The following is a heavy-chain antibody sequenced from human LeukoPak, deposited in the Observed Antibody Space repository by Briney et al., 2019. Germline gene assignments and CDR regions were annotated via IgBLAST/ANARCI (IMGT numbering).Heavy chain of an antibody. CDR2: ISYDGSNK. V-gene: IGHV3-30*03. CDR1: GFTFSSYG. Sequence: PGRSLRLSCAASGFTFSSYGMHWVRQAPGKGLEWVAVISYDGSNKYYADSVKGRFTISRDNSKNTLYLQMNSLRAEDTAVYYCARDNGIYYYDYWGQGTLVTVSS. J-gene: IGHJ4*02. D-gene: IGHD2-8*01. CDR3: ARDNGIYYYDY.